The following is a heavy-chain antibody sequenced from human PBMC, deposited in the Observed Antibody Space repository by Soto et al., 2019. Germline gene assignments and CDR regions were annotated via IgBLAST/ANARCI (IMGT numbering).Heavy chain of an antibody. D-gene: IGHD3-10*01. V-gene: IGHV1-18*01. CDR1: GYTFTSCG. CDR3: ARDVTMVRGVIHGGHDALDI. Sequence: QVQLVQSGAEVKKPGASVKVSCKASGYTFTSCGISWVRQAPGQGLEWMGWISAYNGNTNYAQKLQGRVTMTTDTPTSTAYMELRSLRADDTAVYYCARDVTMVRGVIHGGHDALDIWGQVTMVTVSS. CDR2: ISAYNGNT. J-gene: IGHJ3*02.